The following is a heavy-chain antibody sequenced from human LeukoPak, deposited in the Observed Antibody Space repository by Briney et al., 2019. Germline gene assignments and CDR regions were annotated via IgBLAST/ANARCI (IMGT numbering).Heavy chain of an antibody. D-gene: IGHD4-23*01. J-gene: IGHJ4*02. CDR2: INPNSGGT. V-gene: IGHV1-2*06. Sequence: ASVKVSCKASGYTFTGYYMHWVRQAPGQGLEWMGRINPNSGGTNYAQKFQGRVTMTRDTSISTAYMELSRLRSDDTAVYYCARAQTDYGGNSGALRYWGQGTLVTVFS. CDR1: GYTFTGYY. CDR3: ARAQTDYGGNSGALRY.